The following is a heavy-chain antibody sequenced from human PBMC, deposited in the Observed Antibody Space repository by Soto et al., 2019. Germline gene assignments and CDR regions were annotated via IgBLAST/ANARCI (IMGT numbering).Heavy chain of an antibody. Sequence: QVQLVQSGAEVKKPGSSVRVSCKTSGGTFSNYAISWVRQAPGQGLEWMGGITPIYRRANYAQKFQDRVTITADESTRTAYMELSSLRSEDTAVYYCGVGLVVLSYDYYGVDVW. V-gene: IGHV1-69*01. CDR1: GGTFSNYA. CDR2: ITPIYRRA. J-gene: IGHJ6*01. D-gene: IGHD3-22*01. CDR3: GVGLVVLSYDYYGVDV.